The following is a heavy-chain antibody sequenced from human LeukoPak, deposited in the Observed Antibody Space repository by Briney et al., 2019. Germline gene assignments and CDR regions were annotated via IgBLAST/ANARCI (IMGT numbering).Heavy chain of an antibody. CDR1: GFTVSSNY. J-gene: IGHJ3*02. CDR3: ARDLYYYDSTDAFDI. Sequence: GGSLRLSCAASGFTVSSNYMSWVRQAPGKGLEWVSVIYSGGSTYYADSVKGRFTIPRDNSKNTLYLQMNSLRAEDTAVYYCARDLYYYDSTDAFDIWGQGTMVTVSS. CDR2: IYSGGST. V-gene: IGHV3-53*01. D-gene: IGHD3-10*01.